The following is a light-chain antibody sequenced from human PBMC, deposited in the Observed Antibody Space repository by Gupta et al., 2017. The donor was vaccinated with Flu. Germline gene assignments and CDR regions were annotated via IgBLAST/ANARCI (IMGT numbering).Light chain of an antibody. CDR1: QSISNW. CDR3: QRYDSLWT. Sequence: VGDRVTITCRASQSISNWLAWYQQKPGKVPKLLSYQASSLESGVPSRFSGSGSGTEFTLTISSLQPDDVATYYCQRYDSLWTFGQGTRVEIK. CDR2: QAS. J-gene: IGKJ1*01. V-gene: IGKV1-5*03.